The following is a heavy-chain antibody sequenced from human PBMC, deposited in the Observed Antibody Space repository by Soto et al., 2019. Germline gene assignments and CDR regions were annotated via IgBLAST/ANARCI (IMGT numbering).Heavy chain of an antibody. CDR2: IYYSGST. CDR3: ARVDGSGSYYYGMDV. CDR1: GGSISSGGYY. V-gene: IGHV4-31*01. Sequence: QVQLQESGPGLVKPSQTLSLTCTVSGGSISSGGYYWSWIRQHPGKGLEWIGYIYYSGSTYYNPSLKSLDTISVDTSKNQFSLKLSSVTAADTAVYYCARVDGSGSYYYGMDVWGQGTTVTVSS. D-gene: IGHD3-10*01. J-gene: IGHJ6*02.